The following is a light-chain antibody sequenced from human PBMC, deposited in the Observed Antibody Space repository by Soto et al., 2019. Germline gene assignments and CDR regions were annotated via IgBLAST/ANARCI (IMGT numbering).Light chain of an antibody. CDR1: QSVSRW. V-gene: IGKV1-5*01. J-gene: IGKJ1*01. Sequence: DIKKTQTPSTLSASGGDRLTIACLASQSVSRWLAWYQQTPGKAPKILIYEASSLERGVPSRFSASGSETEFSLTISSLQPDDSATYYCQQYEVYPWRFGQGSKVDI. CDR2: EAS. CDR3: QQYEVYPWR.